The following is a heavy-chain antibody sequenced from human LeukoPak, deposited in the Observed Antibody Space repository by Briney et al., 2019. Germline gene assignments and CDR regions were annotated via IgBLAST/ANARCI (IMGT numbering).Heavy chain of an antibody. Sequence: GGSLRPSCAASGFTFSSYWMSWVRQAPGKGLEWVANIKQDGSEKYYGDSVKGRFTISRDNAKNSLYLQMNSLRAEDTAVYYCARWDSGSYYGIGDWGQGTLVTVSS. CDR2: IKQDGSEK. CDR3: ARWDSGSYYGIGD. D-gene: IGHD1-26*01. V-gene: IGHV3-7*01. CDR1: GFTFSSYW. J-gene: IGHJ4*02.